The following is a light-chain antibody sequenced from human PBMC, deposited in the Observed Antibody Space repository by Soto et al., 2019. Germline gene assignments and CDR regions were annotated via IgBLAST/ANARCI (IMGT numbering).Light chain of an antibody. CDR1: SSNIGNNA. J-gene: IGLJ1*01. V-gene: IGLV1-36*01. CDR2: YDD. Sequence: QSVLTQPPSVSEAPRQRVTISCSGSSSNIGNNAVNWYQQLPGKAPKLLIYYDDLLPSGVSDRFSGSKSGTSASLAISGLQSEDEADYYCASWDGSLSGHVFGTGTKLTVL. CDR3: ASWDGSLSGHV.